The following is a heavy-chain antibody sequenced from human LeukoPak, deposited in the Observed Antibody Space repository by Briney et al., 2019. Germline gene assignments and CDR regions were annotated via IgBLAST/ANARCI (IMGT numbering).Heavy chain of an antibody. CDR3: VKSGGYATAIRYFDL. V-gene: IGHV3-7*03. CDR1: GFTFSKAW. Sequence: GGSLRLSCAASGFTFSKAWMTWFRQAPGKGLEWVANIKEDGSEKYYVDSVKGRFTISRDNAKNSLYLQMDSLRAEDTALYYCVKSGGYATAIRYFDLWGRGTLVTVSS. D-gene: IGHD2-21*02. CDR2: IKEDGSEK. J-gene: IGHJ2*01.